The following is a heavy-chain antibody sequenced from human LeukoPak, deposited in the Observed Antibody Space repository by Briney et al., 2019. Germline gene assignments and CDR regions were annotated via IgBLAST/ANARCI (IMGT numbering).Heavy chain of an antibody. Sequence: GGSLRLSCAASGFTFSDYYMSWIRQAPGKGLEWPSYISSSSSNTNSADSVKGRFTISRDNAKNSLYLQMNSLRAEDTAMYYCARDLSRGKSGWYDYWGQGTLVTVSS. J-gene: IGHJ4*02. D-gene: IGHD6-19*01. CDR1: GFTFSDYY. CDR2: ISSSSSNT. CDR3: ARDLSRGKSGWYDY. V-gene: IGHV3-11*05.